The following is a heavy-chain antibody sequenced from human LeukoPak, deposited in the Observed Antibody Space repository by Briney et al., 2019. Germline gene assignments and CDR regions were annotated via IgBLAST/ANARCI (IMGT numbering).Heavy chain of an antibody. CDR1: GFTFNTYN. CDR3: ARRSGYSFDH. D-gene: IGHD3-3*01. Sequence: GGSLRLSCAASGFTFNTYNVNWVRQAPGKGLEWVSSISSSSTYISYADPVKGRFTISRDNAKNSLYLQMNSLRAEDTAVYYCARRSGYSFDHWGQGTPVTVSS. CDR2: ISSSSTYI. J-gene: IGHJ4*02. V-gene: IGHV3-21*01.